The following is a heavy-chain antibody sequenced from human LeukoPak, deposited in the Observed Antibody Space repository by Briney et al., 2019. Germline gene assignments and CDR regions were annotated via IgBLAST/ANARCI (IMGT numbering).Heavy chain of an antibody. D-gene: IGHD5-18*01. CDR2: IYHSGST. CDR1: GYSISSGYY. V-gene: IGHV4-38-2*02. CDR3: ARRGYSYGGSGNDY. Sequence: SETLSLTCTVSGYSISSGYYWGWIRQPPGKGLEWIGSIYHSGSTYYNPSLKSRVTISVDTSKNQFSLKLSSVTAADTAVYYCARRGYSYGGSGNDYWGQGTLVTVSS. J-gene: IGHJ4*02.